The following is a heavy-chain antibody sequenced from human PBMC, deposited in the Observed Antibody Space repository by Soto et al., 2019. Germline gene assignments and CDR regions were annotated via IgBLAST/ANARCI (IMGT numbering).Heavy chain of an antibody. D-gene: IGHD4-17*01. V-gene: IGHV1-18*01. J-gene: IGHJ4*02. Sequence: QVQLVQSGPEVKKPGALVKVSCKASGDISPRYGISWVRQAPGQGLEWLGWINCYNGVTNYAQSLQGRVTLTTDSSTSRAYMEVRSLRFDDTAVYYCARDHRNYGTFDQWGQGTLVTVSS. CDR3: ARDHRNYGTFDQ. CDR2: INCYNGVT. CDR1: GDISPRYG.